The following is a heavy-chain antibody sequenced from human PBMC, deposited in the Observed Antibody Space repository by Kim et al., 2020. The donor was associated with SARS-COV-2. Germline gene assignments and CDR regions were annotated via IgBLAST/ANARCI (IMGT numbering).Heavy chain of an antibody. J-gene: IGHJ6*02. V-gene: IGHV1-18*01. CDR1: GYTFTSYG. CDR2: ISAYNGNT. CDR3: ARNLGYSSGWYRYYYYGMDV. Sequence: ASVKVSCKASGYTFTSYGISWVRQAPGQGLEWMGWISAYNGNTNYAQKLQGRVTMTTDTSTSTAYMELRSLRSDDTAVYYCARNLGYSSGWYRYYYYGMDVWGQGTTVTVSS. D-gene: IGHD6-19*01.